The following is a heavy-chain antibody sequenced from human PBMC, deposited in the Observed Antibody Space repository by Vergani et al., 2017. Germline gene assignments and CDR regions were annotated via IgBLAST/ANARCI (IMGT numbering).Heavy chain of an antibody. CDR1: GGSISSGGYY. CDR2: IYYSGST. CDR3: AREVMEGNGGYARRVPVYYFDY. Sequence: QVQLQESGPGLVKPSQTLSLTCTVSGGSISSGGYYWSWIRQHPGKGLEWIGYIYYSGSTYYNPSLKSRVTISVDTSKNQFFLKLSSVTAADTAVYYCAREVMEGNGGYARRVPVYYFDYWGQGTLVTVSS. J-gene: IGHJ4*02. V-gene: IGHV4-31*03. D-gene: IGHD5-12*01.